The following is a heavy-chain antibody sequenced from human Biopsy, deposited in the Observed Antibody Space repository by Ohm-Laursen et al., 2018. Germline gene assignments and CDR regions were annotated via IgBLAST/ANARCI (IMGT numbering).Heavy chain of an antibody. D-gene: IGHD4-23*01. CDR1: DSPSVTI. J-gene: IGHJ6*02. Sequence: SLRLSCAALDSPSVTIMRSIRQAPGTGLDWVSYISDGGTTIYYADSVKGRFTISRDNAKKSLYLQMNSLRAEDTAVYYCARDTRWSPYGMDVWGQGTTVTVSS. CDR2: ISDGGTTI. CDR3: ARDTRWSPYGMDV. V-gene: IGHV3-11*01.